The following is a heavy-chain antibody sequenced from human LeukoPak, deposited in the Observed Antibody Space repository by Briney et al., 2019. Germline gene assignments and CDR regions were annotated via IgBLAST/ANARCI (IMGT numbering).Heavy chain of an antibody. Sequence: GGSLRLSCAASGFTVSSNSINWVRQAPGKGLEWVSVIYSGGSTYYADSVKGRFTISRDNSKNTLYLQMNSLRAEDTAVYYCSRAGIAVAGTFDYWGQGTLVTVSS. CDR2: IYSGGST. J-gene: IGHJ4*02. CDR3: SRAGIAVAGTFDY. CDR1: GFTVSSNS. D-gene: IGHD6-19*01. V-gene: IGHV3-53*01.